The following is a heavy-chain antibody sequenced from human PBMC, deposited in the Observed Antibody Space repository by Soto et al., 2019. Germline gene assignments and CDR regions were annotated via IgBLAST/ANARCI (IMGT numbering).Heavy chain of an antibody. J-gene: IGHJ2*01. Sequence: PSETLSLTCTVSGGSISSYYWSWIQQPPGKGLEWIGYIYYSGSTNYNPSLKSRVTISVDTSKNQFSLKLSSVTAADTAVYYCARHWTDIVVVVAATPWYFDLWGRGTLVTVSS. V-gene: IGHV4-59*08. D-gene: IGHD2-15*01. CDR3: ARHWTDIVVVVAATPWYFDL. CDR2: IYYSGST. CDR1: GGSISSYY.